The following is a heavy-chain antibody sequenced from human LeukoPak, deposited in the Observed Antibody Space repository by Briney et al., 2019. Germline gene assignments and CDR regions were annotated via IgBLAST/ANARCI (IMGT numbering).Heavy chain of an antibody. CDR3: ARVPRRVWFDP. D-gene: IGHD3-10*01. V-gene: IGHV4-59*01. CDR1: GGSISSYY. CDR2: IYYSGST. J-gene: IGHJ5*02. Sequence: SETLSLTCTVSGGSISSYYWSWIRQPPGKGLGWIGYIYYSGSTNYNPSLKSRVTISVDTSKNQFSLKLSSVTAADTAVYYCARVPRRVWFDPWGQGTLVTVSS.